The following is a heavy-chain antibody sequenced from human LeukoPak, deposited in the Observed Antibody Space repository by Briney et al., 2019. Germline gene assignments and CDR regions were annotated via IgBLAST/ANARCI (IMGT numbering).Heavy chain of an antibody. Sequence: PGGSLRLSCAASGFTFSDYYMSWIRQAPGKGLEWVSYISSSGSTIYYADSVKGRFTISRDNSKNTLYLQMNSLRAEDTAVYYCAKDRGFGVFFQYYFHYWGQGTLVTVSS. J-gene: IGHJ4*02. CDR3: AKDRGFGVFFQYYFHY. D-gene: IGHD3-10*01. V-gene: IGHV3-11*04. CDR1: GFTFSDYY. CDR2: ISSSGSTI.